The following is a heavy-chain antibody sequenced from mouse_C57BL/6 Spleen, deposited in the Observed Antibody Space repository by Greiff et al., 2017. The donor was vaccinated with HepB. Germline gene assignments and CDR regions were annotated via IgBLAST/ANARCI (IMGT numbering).Heavy chain of an antibody. Sequence: DVMLVESGGGLVKPGGSLKLSCAASGFTFSDYGMHWVRQAPEKGLEWVAYISSGSSTIYYADTVKGRFTISRDNAKNTLFLQMTSLRSEDTAMYYCASCNWDWFAYWGQGTLVTVSA. CDR3: ASCNWDWFAY. V-gene: IGHV5-17*01. J-gene: IGHJ3*01. CDR2: ISSGSSTI. D-gene: IGHD4-1*01. CDR1: GFTFSDYG.